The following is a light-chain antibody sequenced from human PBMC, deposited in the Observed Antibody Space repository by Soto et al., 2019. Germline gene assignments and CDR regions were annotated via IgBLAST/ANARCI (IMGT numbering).Light chain of an antibody. V-gene: IGKV3-15*01. CDR1: ESVTRN. CDR2: HAS. Sequence: SPVILSVSPGESATLSCRASESVTRNLAWYQHIPGQAPRLLVFHASVRATGIPARFSGSGSGTEFSLTISNLQSEDFAVYFCQQYNDWPPITFGQGTRLEIK. J-gene: IGKJ5*01. CDR3: QQYNDWPPIT.